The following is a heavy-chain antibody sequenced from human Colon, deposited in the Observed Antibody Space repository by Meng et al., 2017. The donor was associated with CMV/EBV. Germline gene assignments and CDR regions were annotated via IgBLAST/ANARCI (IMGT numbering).Heavy chain of an antibody. CDR2: ISYEGSNK. CDR3: ARQGFGDYSYYFDH. V-gene: IGHV3-30*04. J-gene: IGHJ4*02. CDR1: GFTFSSYS. D-gene: IGHD4-17*01. Sequence: GGSLRLSCAASGFTFSSYSMHWVRQAPGKGLEWVAVISYEGSNKYYADSVKGRYTISRDNSKNTTILQMDSLRADDTATSYCARQGFGDYSYYFDHWGQGILVTVSS.